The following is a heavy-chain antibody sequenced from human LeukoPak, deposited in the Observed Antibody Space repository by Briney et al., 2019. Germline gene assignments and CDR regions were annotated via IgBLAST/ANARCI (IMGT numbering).Heavy chain of an antibody. CDR3: ARDPKRGAPDYFDS. CDR2: ISYDGKIK. D-gene: IGHD6-25*01. J-gene: IGHJ4*02. CDR1: GFTFRTSP. V-gene: IGHV3-30*04. Sequence: GRSLRLSCAASGFTFRTSPMHWVRQAPGKGLEWVAVISYDGKIKVYADSVKGRFTISRDIAKNMLYLEMNSLRTEDTAVYYCARDPKRGAPDYFDSWGQGTLVAVST.